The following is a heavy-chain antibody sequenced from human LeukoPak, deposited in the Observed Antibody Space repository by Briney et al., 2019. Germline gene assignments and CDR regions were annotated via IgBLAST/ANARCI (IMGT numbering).Heavy chain of an antibody. D-gene: IGHD4-23*01. V-gene: IGHV3-7*01. J-gene: IGHJ4*02. CDR2: IKQDGSEK. CDR3: ARDSLLQYGGNDC. Sequence: GGSLRLSCSASGFPFSSYWMSWVRQAPGKGLEWVANIKQDGSEKYYVASVKGRFTISRDNTNNSLYPQMSSLRAEDTAVYYCARDSLLQYGGNDCWGQGVLVTVSS. CDR1: GFPFSSYW.